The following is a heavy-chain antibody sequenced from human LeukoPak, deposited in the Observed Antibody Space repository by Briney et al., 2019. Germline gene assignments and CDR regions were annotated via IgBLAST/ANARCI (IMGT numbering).Heavy chain of an antibody. V-gene: IGHV3-23*01. Sequence: GGSLRLSCAASGFTFSSYAMSWVRQAPGKGLEWVSAISGSGGSTYYADSVKGRFTISRDNAKNSLYLQMNSLRAEDTAVYYCARPVDYDAGDYWGQGTLVTVSS. CDR1: GFTFSSYA. CDR2: ISGSGGST. CDR3: ARPVDYDAGDY. J-gene: IGHJ4*02. D-gene: IGHD3-3*01.